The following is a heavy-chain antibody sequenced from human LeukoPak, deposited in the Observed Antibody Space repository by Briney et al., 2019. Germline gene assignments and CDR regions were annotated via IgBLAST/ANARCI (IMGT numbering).Heavy chain of an antibody. CDR3: ARETYYYDSSGYYYPGGFDY. D-gene: IGHD3-22*01. J-gene: IGHJ4*02. V-gene: IGHV3-21*01. CDR1: EFTFRSYS. CDR2: ISGSSSDI. Sequence: GGSLRLSCAGSEFTFRSYSMHWVRQAPGKGLEWVSSISGSSSDIYYADSVKGRFTISRDNARNSLYLQMNSLRAEDTAVYYCARETYYYDSSGYYYPGGFDYWGQGTLVTVSS.